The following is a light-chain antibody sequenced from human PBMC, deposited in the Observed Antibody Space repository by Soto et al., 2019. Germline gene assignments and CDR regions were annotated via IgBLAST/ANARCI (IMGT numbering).Light chain of an antibody. Sequence: EIVMTQSPDTLSVSPGERATLSCRASQSVGTNLAWYQQKAGQAPRLLIYGASVRATGIPATFSGSGSGIEFTLTISSLQTEDFAVYYCQQYNDWPRTFGQGTKVEIK. J-gene: IGKJ1*01. V-gene: IGKV3D-15*01. CDR1: QSVGTN. CDR2: GAS. CDR3: QQYNDWPRT.